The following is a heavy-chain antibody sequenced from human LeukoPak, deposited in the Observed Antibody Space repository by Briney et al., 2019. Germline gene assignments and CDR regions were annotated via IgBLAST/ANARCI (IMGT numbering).Heavy chain of an antibody. CDR1: GFTFSSYA. Sequence: GGSLRLSCAASGFTFSSYAMHWVRQAPGKGLEWVAVISYDGSNKYYADSVKGRFTISRDNSKNTLYLQMNSLRAEDTAVYYCARVRVGLPWFGELCYWGQGTLVTVSS. D-gene: IGHD3-10*01. V-gene: IGHV3-30-3*01. CDR3: ARVRVGLPWFGELCY. CDR2: ISYDGSNK. J-gene: IGHJ4*02.